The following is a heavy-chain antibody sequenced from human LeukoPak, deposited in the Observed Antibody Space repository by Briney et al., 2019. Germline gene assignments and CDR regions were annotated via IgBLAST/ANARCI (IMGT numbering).Heavy chain of an antibody. J-gene: IGHJ4*02. D-gene: IGHD3-9*01. CDR2: INHSGST. CDR3: ARGPPLSPDYDISTGYYNFDY. CDR1: GGSFSSYY. Sequence: SETLSLTCAVYGGSFSSYYWSWIRQPPGKGLEWIGEINHSGSTKYNPSLESRVTISVDTSKNHFSLMLTSLTAADTAVYYCARGPPLSPDYDISTGYYNFDYWGQGTLVTVSS. V-gene: IGHV4-34*01.